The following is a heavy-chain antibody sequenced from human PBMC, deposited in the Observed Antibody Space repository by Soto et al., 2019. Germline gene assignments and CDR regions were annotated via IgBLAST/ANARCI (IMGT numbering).Heavy chain of an antibody. CDR2: FSATSENT. CDR1: GFFFSSYT. D-gene: IGHD6-19*01. CDR3: AKARNQQWVSLHFDY. Sequence: EVQLLESGGGLVQPGGSLRLSCVGSGFFFSSYTMTWVRQAPGKGLEWVSSFSATSENTYYADSVRGRFTISRDNSKNTLFLQMNSLAAEDTAMYYCAKARNQQWVSLHFDYWGQGILVIVSS. V-gene: IGHV3-23*01. J-gene: IGHJ4*02.